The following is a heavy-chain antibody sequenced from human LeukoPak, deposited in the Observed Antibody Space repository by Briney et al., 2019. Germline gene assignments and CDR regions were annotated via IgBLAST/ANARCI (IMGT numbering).Heavy chain of an antibody. V-gene: IGHV3-30-3*01. CDR1: GFTFSSYA. D-gene: IGHD4-17*01. J-gene: IGHJ4*02. CDR2: ISYDGSNK. Sequence: GGSLRLSCAASGFTFSSYAMHWVRQAPGKGLEWVAVISYDGSNKYYADSVKGRFTISRDNSKNTLYLQMNSLRAEDTAVYYCARDSLSNKVKDYGDYGRGFNYFDYWGQGTLVTVSS. CDR3: ARDSLSNKVKDYGDYGRGFNYFDY.